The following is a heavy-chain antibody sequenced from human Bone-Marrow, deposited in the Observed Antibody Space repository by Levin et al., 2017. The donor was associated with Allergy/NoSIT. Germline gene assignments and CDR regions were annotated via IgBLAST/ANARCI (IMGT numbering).Heavy chain of an antibody. CDR3: ARDQWLAGGFDY. CDR1: GGSISSYY. D-gene: IGHD6-19*01. J-gene: IGHJ4*02. CDR2: IYTSGST. V-gene: IGHV4-4*07. Sequence: SETLSLTCTVSGGSISSYYWSWIRLPAGKGLEWLGRIYTSGSTNYNTSLKTRVTMSVDMSKNQFSLKLSAVTAADTAVYYCARDQWLAGGFDYWGQGTLVTVSS.